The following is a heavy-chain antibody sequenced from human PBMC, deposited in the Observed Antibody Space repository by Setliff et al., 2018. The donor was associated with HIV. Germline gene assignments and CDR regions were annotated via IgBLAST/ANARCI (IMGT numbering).Heavy chain of an antibody. Sequence: ASVKVSCKASGYTFTSYAMNWVRQAPGQGLEWMGWINTTTGNPTYDQDSTGRFVFSLDTSVSTAYQQISSLKAEDTAVYYCVRPPFCNYGGNPGCDFDIWGQGTMVTVSS. V-gene: IGHV7-4-1*02. CDR1: GYTFTSYA. D-gene: IGHD4-17*01. CDR2: INTTTGNP. CDR3: VRPPFCNYGGNPGCDFDI. J-gene: IGHJ3*02.